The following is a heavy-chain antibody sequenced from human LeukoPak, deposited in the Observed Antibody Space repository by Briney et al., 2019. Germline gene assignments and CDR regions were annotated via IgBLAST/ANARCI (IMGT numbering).Heavy chain of an antibody. Sequence: SETLSLTCAVSGYFISSGYYWGWIRQPPEKGLEWIGSIYHGGSTYYNPSLKSRVAISVDTSKNQFSLKLSSVTAADTAVYYCARHAASGYSLDAFDIWGQGTMVTVSS. CDR2: IYHGGST. J-gene: IGHJ3*02. V-gene: IGHV4-38-2*01. D-gene: IGHD3-22*01. CDR3: ARHAASGYSLDAFDI. CDR1: GYFISSGYY.